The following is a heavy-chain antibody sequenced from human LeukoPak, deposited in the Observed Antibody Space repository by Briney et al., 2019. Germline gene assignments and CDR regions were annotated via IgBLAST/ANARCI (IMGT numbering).Heavy chain of an antibody. V-gene: IGHV4-38-2*02. J-gene: IGHJ4*02. Sequence: ASETLSLTCTVSGYSISSGYYWGWIRQPPGKGLEWIGSIYHSGSTYYNPSLKSRVTISVDTSKNQFSLKLSSVTAADTAVYYCARVPEGLFDYWGQGTLVTVSS. CDR2: IYHSGST. D-gene: IGHD1-14*01. CDR1: GYSISSGYY. CDR3: ARVPEGLFDY.